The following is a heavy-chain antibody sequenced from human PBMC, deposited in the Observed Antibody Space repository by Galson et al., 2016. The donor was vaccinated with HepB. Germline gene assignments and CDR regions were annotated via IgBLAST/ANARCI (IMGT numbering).Heavy chain of an antibody. CDR1: GYTFTSYW. CDR2: IDPTDSYT. V-gene: IGHV5-10-1*01. Sequence: QSGAEVKKPGESLRISCQGFGYTFTSYWISWVRQMPGKGLEWMGRIDPTDSYTKYSPSFQGHVTISADKSVSTAYLQWSSLKPSDTAMYYCARGRLQIVGAYMDVWGKGTTVTVSS. D-gene: IGHD1-26*01. J-gene: IGHJ6*03. CDR3: ARGRLQIVGAYMDV.